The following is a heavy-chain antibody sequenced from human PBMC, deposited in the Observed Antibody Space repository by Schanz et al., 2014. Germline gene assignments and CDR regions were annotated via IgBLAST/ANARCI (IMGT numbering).Heavy chain of an antibody. V-gene: IGHV3-21*01. CDR1: GFRFDDYA. D-gene: IGHD2-21*02. CDR2: ISSSSSYI. CDR3: ARPSDSSWYMDV. J-gene: IGHJ6*03. Sequence: EVQLVESGGGLVRPGRSLRLSCVASGFRFDDYAMHWVRQAPGKGLEWVSSISSSSSYISYADSVKGRFTISRDNAKNSLYLQMNSLRAEDTAVYYCARPSDSSWYMDVWGKGTTVTVSS.